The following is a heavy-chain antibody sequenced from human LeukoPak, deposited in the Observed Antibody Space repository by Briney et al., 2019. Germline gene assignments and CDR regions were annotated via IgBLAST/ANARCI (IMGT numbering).Heavy chain of an antibody. CDR2: INTNTGNP. Sequence: ASVKVFCKASGYTFTSYAMNWVRQAPGQGLEWMGWINTNTGNPTYAQGFTGRFVFSLDTSVSTAYLQISSLKAEDTAVYYCARDLRWGLGENWFDPWGQGTLVTVSS. J-gene: IGHJ5*02. V-gene: IGHV7-4-1*02. CDR1: GYTFTSYA. CDR3: ARDLRWGLGENWFDP. D-gene: IGHD3-16*01.